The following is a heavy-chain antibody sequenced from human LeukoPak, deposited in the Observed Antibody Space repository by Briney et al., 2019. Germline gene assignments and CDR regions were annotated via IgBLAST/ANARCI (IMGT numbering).Heavy chain of an antibody. V-gene: IGHV3-48*02. D-gene: IGHD2-8*02. CDR2: ISNTSSTI. Sequence: GGSLRLSCVASGFTFSTYSMNWVRQAPGKGLEWVSYISNTSSTIEYADSVKGRFTISRDNAKNSLYLQMDSLRDGGTAVYYCARVPYSTGTYDYWGQGVLVTVSS. CDR1: GFTFSTYS. CDR3: ARVPYSTGTYDY. J-gene: IGHJ4*02.